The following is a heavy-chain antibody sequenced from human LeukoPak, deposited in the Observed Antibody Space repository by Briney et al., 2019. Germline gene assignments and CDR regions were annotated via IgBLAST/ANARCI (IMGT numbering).Heavy chain of an antibody. CDR2: IKQDGSEK. CDR1: GFTFSSYW. D-gene: IGHD6-19*01. Sequence: GGSLRLSCAASGFTFSSYWMSWVRQAPGKGLEWVANIKQDGSEKYYVDSVKGRFTISRDNAKNSLYLQMNSLRVEDTAVYHCARARLAVSGNYFENWGQGTLVTVSS. CDR3: ARARLAVSGNYFEN. V-gene: IGHV3-7*04. J-gene: IGHJ4*02.